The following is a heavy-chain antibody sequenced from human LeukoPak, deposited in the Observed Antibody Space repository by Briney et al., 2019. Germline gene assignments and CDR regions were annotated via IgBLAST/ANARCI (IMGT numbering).Heavy chain of an antibody. J-gene: IGHJ4*02. D-gene: IGHD5-18*01. V-gene: IGHV1-69*06. CDR2: IIPIFGTA. CDR3: ARDHLDTAMPADDY. Sequence: SVKVSCKASGGTFSSYAISWVRQAPGQGLEWMGGIIPIFGTANYAQKFQGRVTITADKSTSTAYMELSSLRSEDTAVYYCARDHLDTAMPADDYWGQGTLVTVSS. CDR1: GGTFSSYA.